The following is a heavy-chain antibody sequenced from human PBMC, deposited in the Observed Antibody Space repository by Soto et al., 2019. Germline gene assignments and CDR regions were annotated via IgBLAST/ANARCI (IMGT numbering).Heavy chain of an antibody. CDR1: ADTFNSYS. CDR2: ITPVFGTA. CDR3: ARSLEGTTVTNWFDP. V-gene: IGHV1-69*01. J-gene: IGHJ5*02. Sequence: QVQLVQSGAEVKKPGSSVKVSCKASADTFNSYSLSWLRQAPGQRLEWMGGITPVFGTADYAQIFEDRLTITADDSTSSVYMELSSRRSDDTAVYYCARSLEGTTVTNWFDPWGQGALVTVSS. D-gene: IGHD4-17*01.